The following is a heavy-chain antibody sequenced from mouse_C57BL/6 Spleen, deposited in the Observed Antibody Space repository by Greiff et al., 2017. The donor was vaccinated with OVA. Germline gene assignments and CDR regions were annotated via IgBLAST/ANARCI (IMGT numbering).Heavy chain of an antibody. D-gene: IGHD2-5*01. V-gene: IGHV1-64*01. J-gene: IGHJ1*03. CDR3: ARCGSNYWYFDV. CDR1: GYTFTSYW. Sequence: QVQLQQPGAELVKPGASVKLSCKASGYTFTSYWMHWVKQRPGQGLEWIGMIHPNSGSTNYNEKFKSKATLTVDKSSSTAYMQLSSLTSEDSAVYYCARCGSNYWYFDVWGTGTTVTVSS. CDR2: IHPNSGST.